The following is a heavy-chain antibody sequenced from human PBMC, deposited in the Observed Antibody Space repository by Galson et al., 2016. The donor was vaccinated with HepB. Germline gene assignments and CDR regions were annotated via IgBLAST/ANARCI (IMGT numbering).Heavy chain of an antibody. CDR2: MYSGGNT. J-gene: IGHJ4*02. V-gene: IGHV3-53*01. CDR3: ARMNTVTSHFFDQ. CDR1: GFSVSYNF. D-gene: IGHD4-17*01. Sequence: SLRLSCAASGFSVSYNFMSWVRQAPGRGLEWVSTMYSGGNTYYADSVKGRFTISRDTSRNTLYLQMNTLSAEDTAVYYCARMNTVTSHFFDQWGQGTLVTVSS.